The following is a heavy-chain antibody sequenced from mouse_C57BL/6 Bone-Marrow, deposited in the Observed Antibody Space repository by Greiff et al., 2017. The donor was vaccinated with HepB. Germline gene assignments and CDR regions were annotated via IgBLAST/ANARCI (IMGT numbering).Heavy chain of an antibody. Sequence: VQLQQPGAELVKPGASVKMSCKASGYTFTSYWITWVKQRPRQGLEWIGDIYPGSGSTNYHEKFKSKATLTVDTSSSTAYMQLSSLASEDSAVYNCARLTTGGDVEVWGTGTTVTVYS. CDR1: GYTFTSYW. CDR2: IYPGSGST. J-gene: IGHJ1*03. V-gene: IGHV1-55*01. CDR3: ARLTTGGDVEV. D-gene: IGHD1-1*01.